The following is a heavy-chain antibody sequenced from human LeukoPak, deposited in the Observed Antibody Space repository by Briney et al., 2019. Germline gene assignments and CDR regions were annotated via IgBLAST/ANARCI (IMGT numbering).Heavy chain of an antibody. Sequence: GGSLRLSCAASGFTFSSYAMSWVRQAPGKGLEWVSAISGSGGSTYYADSVKGRFTISRDNSKNTLYLQMNSLRAEDTAVYYCAKERYYYDSSGYYPYFDYWGQGTLVTVSS. CDR1: GFTFSSYA. CDR2: ISGSGGST. V-gene: IGHV3-23*01. J-gene: IGHJ4*02. CDR3: AKERYYYDSSGYYPYFDY. D-gene: IGHD3-22*01.